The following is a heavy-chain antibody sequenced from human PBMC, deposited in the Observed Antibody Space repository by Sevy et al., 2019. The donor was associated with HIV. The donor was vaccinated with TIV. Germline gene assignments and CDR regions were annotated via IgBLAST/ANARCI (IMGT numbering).Heavy chain of an antibody. J-gene: IGHJ1*01. CDR1: GFTFSDHY. CDR3: ARVIPNCSGGSCYSGYFQH. D-gene: IGHD2-15*01. CDR2: TRNKANSYTT. Sequence: GGSLRLSCAASGFTFSDHYMDWVRQAPGKGLEWVGGTRNKANSYTTEYAASVKGRFTISRDDSKNSLYLQMNSLKTEDTAVYYCARVIPNCSGGSCYSGYFQHWGQGTLVTVSS. V-gene: IGHV3-72*01.